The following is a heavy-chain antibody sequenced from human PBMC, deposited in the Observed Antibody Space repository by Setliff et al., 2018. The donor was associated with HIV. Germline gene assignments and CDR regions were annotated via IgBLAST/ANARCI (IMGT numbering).Heavy chain of an antibody. CDR2: TNPNSGNT. CDR1: GYTFTSYD. D-gene: IGHD6-19*01. Sequence: ASVKVSCKASGYTFTSYDINWVRQATGQGLEWMGWTNPNSGNTGYAQKFQGRVTMTRNTSISTAYMELSSLRSEDTAVYYCARRHSSGWSYYYYYYGMDVWGQGTTVTVSS. J-gene: IGHJ6*02. V-gene: IGHV1-8*02. CDR3: ARRHSSGWSYYYYYYGMDV.